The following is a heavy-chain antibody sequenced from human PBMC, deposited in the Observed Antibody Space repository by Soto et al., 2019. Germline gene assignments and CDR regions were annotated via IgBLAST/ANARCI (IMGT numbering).Heavy chain of an antibody. CDR3: GRGGGGGPRYYGMDV. J-gene: IGHJ6*02. CDR2: IYHRGRM. CDR1: GGSFSGHY. V-gene: IGHV4-34*01. Sequence: QVQLQQWGAGLLKPSETLSLTCAEYGGSFSGHYWCWIRQPPGDGLELIGEIYHRGRMNPNPGLKGRVPMSAGTALDQCSLWLGSVAGADTGVYSGGRGGGGGPRYYGMDVWGQGTTVTVSS. D-gene: IGHD2-15*01.